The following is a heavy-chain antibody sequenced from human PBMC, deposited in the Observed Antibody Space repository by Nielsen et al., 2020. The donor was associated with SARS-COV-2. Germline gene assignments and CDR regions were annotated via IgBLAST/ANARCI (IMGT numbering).Heavy chain of an antibody. CDR3: ARAPPLYSGYDEAGGSYWFDP. V-gene: IGHV1-69*13. J-gene: IGHJ5*02. D-gene: IGHD5-12*01. CDR1: GGTFSSYA. Sequence: SVKVSCKASGGTFSSYAISWVRQAPGQGLEWMGGIIPIFGTANYAQKFQGRVTITADESTSTAYMELSSLRSEDTAVYYCARAPPLYSGYDEAGGSYWFDPWGQGTLVTVSS. CDR2: IIPIFGTA.